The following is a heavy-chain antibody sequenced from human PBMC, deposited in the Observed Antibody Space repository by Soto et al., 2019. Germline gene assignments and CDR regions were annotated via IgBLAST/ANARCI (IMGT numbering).Heavy chain of an antibody. Sequence: ASVKVSCKASGYTFTSYGITWVRQAPGQGLEWMGWISDYNGDTNYAQKFQGRVTLTTDTSTSTGYLEVMTLRPDDTAVYYCAREGSYHDLDYWGLGTMVTVSS. CDR2: ISDYNGDT. D-gene: IGHD3-22*01. CDR1: GYTFTSYG. J-gene: IGHJ4*02. CDR3: AREGSYHDLDY. V-gene: IGHV1-18*01.